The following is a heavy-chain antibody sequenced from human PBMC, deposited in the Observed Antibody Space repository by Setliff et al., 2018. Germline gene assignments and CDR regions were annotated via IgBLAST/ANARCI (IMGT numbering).Heavy chain of an antibody. CDR3: ARDNTILGATDH. V-gene: IGHV4-59*01. CDR2: IQKSGST. D-gene: IGHD1-26*01. Sequence: PSETLSLTCNVSGVSISSYYWSWIRQPPGKGLESIGYIQKSGSTNYNPSLMSRVSISVDTSKNQFSLKLRSVTAADTAVYYCARDNTILGATDHWGQGTLVTVS. CDR1: GVSISSYY. J-gene: IGHJ5*02.